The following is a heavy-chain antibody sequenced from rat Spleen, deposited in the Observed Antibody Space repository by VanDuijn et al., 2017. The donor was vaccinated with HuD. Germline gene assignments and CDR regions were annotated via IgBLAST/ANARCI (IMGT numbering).Heavy chain of an antibody. CDR1: GFSITSYH. CDR3: TRGSFEY. J-gene: IGHJ2*01. Sequence: QVQLKESGPGLVQSSQTLSLTCTVSGFSITSYHVNWVRQPPGKGLEWMGVIWIDGSTDYNSALKSRLSISRDTSKSQVFLKMNSLQTEDTAIYFCTRGSFEYWGQGVMVTVS. CDR2: IWIDGST. V-gene: IGHV2-43*01.